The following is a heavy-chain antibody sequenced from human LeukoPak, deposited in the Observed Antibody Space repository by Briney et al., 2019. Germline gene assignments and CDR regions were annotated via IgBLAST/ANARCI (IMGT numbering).Heavy chain of an antibody. Sequence: ASVKVSCKASGYTFTSYDINWVRQATGQGLEWMGWMNPNSGNTGYAQKFQGRVTMTRNTSISTAYMELSSLRSEDTGVYYCARGLGYSSSQNQWGYWGQGTLVTVSS. CDR3: ARGLGYSSSQNQWGY. J-gene: IGHJ4*02. V-gene: IGHV1-8*01. CDR1: GYTFTSYD. D-gene: IGHD6-6*01. CDR2: MNPNSGNT.